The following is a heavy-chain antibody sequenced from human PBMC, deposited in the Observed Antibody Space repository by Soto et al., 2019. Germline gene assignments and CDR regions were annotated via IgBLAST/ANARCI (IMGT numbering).Heavy chain of an antibody. CDR1: GFTFSSYG. CDR2: IWYDGSNK. CDR3: ARVARGDMVRGVIPADFDY. D-gene: IGHD3-10*01. Sequence: GGSLRLSCAASGFTFSSYGMHWVRQAPGKGLEWVAVIWYDGSNKYYADSVKSRFTISRDNSKNTLYLQMNSLRAEDTAVYYCARVARGDMVRGVIPADFDYWGQGTLVTVSS. J-gene: IGHJ4*02. V-gene: IGHV3-33*01.